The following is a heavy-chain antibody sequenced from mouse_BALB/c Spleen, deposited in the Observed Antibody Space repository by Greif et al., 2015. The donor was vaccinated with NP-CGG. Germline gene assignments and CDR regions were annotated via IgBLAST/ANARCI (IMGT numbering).Heavy chain of an antibody. V-gene: IGHV2-2*02. Sequence: VKVVESGPGLVQPSQSLSITCTVSGFSLTSYGVHWVRQSPGKGLEWLGVIWSGGSTDYNAAFISRLSISKDNSKSQVFFKMNSLQANDTAIYYCARREYGNYVWFAYWGQGTLVTVSA. J-gene: IGHJ3*01. CDR1: GFSLTSYG. CDR3: ARREYGNYVWFAY. CDR2: IWSGGST. D-gene: IGHD2-10*02.